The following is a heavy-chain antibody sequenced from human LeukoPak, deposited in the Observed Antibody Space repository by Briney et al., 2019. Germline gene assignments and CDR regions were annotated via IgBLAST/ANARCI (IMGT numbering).Heavy chain of an antibody. Sequence: ASVKLSCKASGYTFTSYDINWVRQATGQGLGWRGWMNPNSGNTGYAQKFQGRVTMTRNTPISTAYMELSSLRSEDTAVYYCAREAGDPRTTVRGDYWGQGTLVTVSS. J-gene: IGHJ4*02. CDR1: GYTFTSYD. CDR3: AREAGDPRTTVRGDY. CDR2: MNPNSGNT. V-gene: IGHV1-8*01. D-gene: IGHD7-27*01.